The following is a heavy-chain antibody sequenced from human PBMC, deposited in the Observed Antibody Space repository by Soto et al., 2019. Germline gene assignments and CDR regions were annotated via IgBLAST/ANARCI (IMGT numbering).Heavy chain of an antibody. CDR3: ARGYCSGGSCYGDSNWFDP. J-gene: IGHJ5*02. CDR2: IIPIFGTA. V-gene: IGHV1-69*13. D-gene: IGHD2-15*01. Sequence: SVKVSCKASGGTFSSYAIGWVRQAPGQGLEWMGGIIPIFGTANYAQKFQGRVTITADESTSTAYMELSSLRSEDTAVYYCARGYCSGGSCYGDSNWFDPWGQGTLVTVSS. CDR1: GGTFSSYA.